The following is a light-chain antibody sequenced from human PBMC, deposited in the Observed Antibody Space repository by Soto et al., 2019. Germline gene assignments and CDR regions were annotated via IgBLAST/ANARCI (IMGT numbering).Light chain of an antibody. CDR2: GAS. J-gene: IGKJ5*01. CDR1: QSVSSN. Sequence: EIVLTQSPGAVSLSPGERATLSCRASQSVSSNLAWYQQKPGQAPRLLIYGASTRATGIPARFSGSGSGTEFTLTISSLQSEDFAVYYCQQYNNWPLTFGQGTRLEIK. CDR3: QQYNNWPLT. V-gene: IGKV3-15*01.